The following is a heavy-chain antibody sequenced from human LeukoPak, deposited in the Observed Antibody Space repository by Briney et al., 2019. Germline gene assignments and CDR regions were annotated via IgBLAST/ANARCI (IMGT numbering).Heavy chain of an antibody. V-gene: IGHV4-34*01. Sequence: PSETLSLTCAVYGGTFSGYYWSWIRQPPGKGLEWMGEIKHSGSTNYNPSLKSRGTISVDTSKNQFSLKLSSVTAADTAVYYCARVGYCSSTSCYKNTNFDYWGQGTLVTVSS. D-gene: IGHD2-2*02. CDR3: ARVGYCSSTSCYKNTNFDY. CDR2: IKHSGST. CDR1: GGTFSGYY. J-gene: IGHJ4*02.